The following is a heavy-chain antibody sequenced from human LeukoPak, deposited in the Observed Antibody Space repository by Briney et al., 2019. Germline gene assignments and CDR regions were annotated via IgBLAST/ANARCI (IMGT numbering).Heavy chain of an antibody. CDR3: ARDQHDYGDPLDAFDI. CDR1: GYTFTSYG. Sequence: ASVKVSCKASGYTFTSYGISWVRQAPGQGLEWMGWISAYNGNTNYAQKLQGRVTMTTDTSTSTAYMELRSLRSDDMAVYYCARDQHDYGDPLDAFDIWGQGTMVTVSS. J-gene: IGHJ3*02. V-gene: IGHV1-18*03. CDR2: ISAYNGNT. D-gene: IGHD4-17*01.